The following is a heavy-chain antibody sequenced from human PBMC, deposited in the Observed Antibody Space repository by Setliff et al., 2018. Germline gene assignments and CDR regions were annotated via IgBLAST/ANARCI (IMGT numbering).Heavy chain of an antibody. Sequence: GGSLRLSCAASGFTFSTYRMHWVRQAPGKGLEWVAVIWDDGGNKYHADSVKGRFTISRDNSKNTLFLQMNSLRVEDTAVYYCVKDMAGSYFDGRFDYWGPGTLVTVSS. CDR1: GFTFSTYR. CDR3: VKDMAGSYFDGRFDY. J-gene: IGHJ4*02. D-gene: IGHD1-26*01. CDR2: IWDDGGNK. V-gene: IGHV3-33*06.